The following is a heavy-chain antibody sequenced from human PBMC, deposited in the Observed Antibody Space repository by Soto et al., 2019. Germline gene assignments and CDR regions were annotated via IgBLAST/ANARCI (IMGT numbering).Heavy chain of an antibody. J-gene: IGHJ4*02. CDR1: GYTFNMYY. CDR3: AREGAAAARMFDN. V-gene: IGHV1-46*02. D-gene: IGHD6-13*01. Sequence: QVQLVQSGAEVRNPGASVKLSCKASGYTFNMYYMHWVRQAPGQGLEWMGVINPNGDTTTYAQRFQGRLTMTRDTSTSTVSMDLTSLRSEDTAVYYCAREGAAAARMFDNWGQGTLVTVSS. CDR2: INPNGDTT.